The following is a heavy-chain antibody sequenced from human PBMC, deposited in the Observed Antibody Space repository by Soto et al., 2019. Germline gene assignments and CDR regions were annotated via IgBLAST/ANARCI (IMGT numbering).Heavy chain of an antibody. J-gene: IGHJ3*02. CDR2: IIPIFGTA. CDR3: ATDLDRTQCYASRGHSRHGFDI. V-gene: IGHV1-69*13. D-gene: IGHD3-22*01. CDR1: GGTFSSYA. Sequence: SSVKVSCKASGGTFSSYAISWVRQAPGQGLEWMGGIIPIFGTANYAQKFQGRVTITADESTSTAYMELSSLRSEETAVYYCATDLDRTQCYASRGHSRHGFDIWG.